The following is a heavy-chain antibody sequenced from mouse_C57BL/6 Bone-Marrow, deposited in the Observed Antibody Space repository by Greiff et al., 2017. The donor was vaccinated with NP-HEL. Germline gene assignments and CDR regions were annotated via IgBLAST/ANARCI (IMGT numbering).Heavy chain of an antibody. Sequence: LQESGPELVKPGASVKISCKASGYAFSSSWMNWVKQRPGKGLEWIGRIYPGDGDTNYNGKFKGKATLTADKSSSTAYMQLSSLTSEDSAVYFCARRTYENFDVWGTGTTVTVSS. V-gene: IGHV1-82*01. J-gene: IGHJ1*03. CDR1: GYAFSSSW. D-gene: IGHD2-3*01. CDR2: IYPGDGDT. CDR3: ARRTYENFDV.